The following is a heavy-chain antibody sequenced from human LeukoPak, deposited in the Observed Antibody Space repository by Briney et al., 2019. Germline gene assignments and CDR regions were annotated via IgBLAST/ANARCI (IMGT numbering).Heavy chain of an antibody. D-gene: IGHD3-9*01. Sequence: GESLKISCKGSGYSFTSYWIGWVRQMPGKGLEWMGIIYPGDSDTRYSPSFQGQVTISADKSISTAYLQWSSLKASDTAMYYCARRTNYVILTGPRGWYFDLWGRGTLVTVSS. CDR3: ARRTNYVILTGPRGWYFDL. CDR2: IYPGDSDT. V-gene: IGHV5-51*01. J-gene: IGHJ2*01. CDR1: GYSFTSYW.